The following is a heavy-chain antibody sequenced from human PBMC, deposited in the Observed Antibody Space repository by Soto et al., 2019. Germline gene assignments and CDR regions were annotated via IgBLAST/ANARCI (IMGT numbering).Heavy chain of an antibody. CDR2: ISGSGGST. CDR3: AKDNDILTGPSNY. CDR1: GFTCSSYA. D-gene: IGHD3-9*01. V-gene: IGHV3-23*01. J-gene: IGHJ4*02. Sequence: GGSLRLSCAASGFTCSSYAMSCVRQNPGKGLEWVSAISGSGGSTYYADSVKGRFTISRDNSKNTLYLQMNSLRAEDTAVYYCAKDNDILTGPSNYWGQGTLVTVSS.